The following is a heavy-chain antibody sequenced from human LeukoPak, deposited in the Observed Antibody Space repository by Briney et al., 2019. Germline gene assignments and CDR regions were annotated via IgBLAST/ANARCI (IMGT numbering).Heavy chain of an antibody. CDR1: GFTFSNYA. CDR3: ARETPSADAAFDY. Sequence: QSGGSLRLSCVASGFTFSNYARHWVRQAPGKGLEWVAVIWYDGSKKYYADSVKGRFTISRDNSKNTLDLQMNSLRAEDTAVYYCARETPSADAAFDYWGQGTLVTVSS. D-gene: IGHD2-15*01. CDR2: IWYDGSKK. V-gene: IGHV3-33*08. J-gene: IGHJ4*02.